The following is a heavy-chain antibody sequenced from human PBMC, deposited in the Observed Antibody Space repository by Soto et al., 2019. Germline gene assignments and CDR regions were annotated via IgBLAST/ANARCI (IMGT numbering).Heavy chain of an antibody. CDR3: ATAVDSRSSGWDLGY. J-gene: IGHJ4*02. CDR1: GGSINSNY. Sequence: PSETLSLTCIVSGGSINSNYWSWIRQPPGKGPEWIGYIYYTGSTNYNPSLKSRVTISLDTSRNQFSLKLGSLTAADTAVYYCATAVDSRSSGWDLGYWGQGILVTVSS. D-gene: IGHD6-19*01. CDR2: IYYTGST. V-gene: IGHV4-59*01.